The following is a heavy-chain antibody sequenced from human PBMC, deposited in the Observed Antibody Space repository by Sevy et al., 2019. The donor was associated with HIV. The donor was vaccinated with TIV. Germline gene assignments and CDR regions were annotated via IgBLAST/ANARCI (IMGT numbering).Heavy chain of an antibody. D-gene: IGHD2-15*01. CDR3: ARDFHCSGGSCYSGHEYFQH. CDR1: GFTFSSYA. Sequence: GGSLRLSCAASGFTFSSYAMHWVRQAPGKELEWVAVISYDGSNKYYADSVKGRFTISRDNSKNTLYLQMNSLRAEDTAVYYCARDFHCSGGSCYSGHEYFQHWGQGTLVTVSS. CDR2: ISYDGSNK. J-gene: IGHJ1*01. V-gene: IGHV3-30-3*01.